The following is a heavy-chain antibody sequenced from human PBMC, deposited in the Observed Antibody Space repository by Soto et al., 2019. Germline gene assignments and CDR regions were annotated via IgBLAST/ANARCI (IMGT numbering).Heavy chain of an antibody. CDR1: GFTFSNYA. CDR2: MSYDGSNK. J-gene: IGHJ4*02. Sequence: QVQLVESGGGVVQPGRSLRLSCAVSGFTFSNYAVHWVRQAPGKGLEGWAVMSYDGSNKSYADSVKGRFTISRDNSKNTLYLQMNSLRAEDTAVYYCARDYDSSGYYYWVVDYWGQGTLVTVSS. CDR3: ARDYDSSGYYYWVVDY. V-gene: IGHV3-30-3*01. D-gene: IGHD3-22*01.